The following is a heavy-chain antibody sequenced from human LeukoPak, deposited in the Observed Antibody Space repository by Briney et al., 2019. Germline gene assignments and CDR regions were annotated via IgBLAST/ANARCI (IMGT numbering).Heavy chain of an antibody. CDR2: ISNSDSTI. V-gene: IGHV3-48*03. CDR3: ARERGGFCSSTTCSRAFDI. CDR1: GFTFSSYE. Sequence: GGSLRLSCAASGFTFSSYEMNWVRQAPGRGLEGVSYISNSDSTIYYADSVKGRFTISGDNAKNSLYLQMNSLGAEDTAVYYCARERGGFCSSTTCSRAFDIWGQGTMVTVSS. J-gene: IGHJ3*02. D-gene: IGHD2-2*03.